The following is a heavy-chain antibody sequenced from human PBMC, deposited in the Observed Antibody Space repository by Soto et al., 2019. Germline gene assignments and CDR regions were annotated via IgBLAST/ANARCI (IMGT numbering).Heavy chain of an antibody. CDR3: APRRRGSGSYAFDY. Sequence: QITLKESGPTLVKPTQTLTLTCTFSGFSLTTSEVGVGWIRQPPGKALEWLALIYWDDDERYNPSLENRLIITKDTSKNQVVLSITNMDPVDTATYDCAPRRRGSGSYAFDYWGQGTLVIVSS. V-gene: IGHV2-5*02. CDR2: IYWDDDE. D-gene: IGHD3-10*01. CDR1: GFSLTTSEVG. J-gene: IGHJ4*02.